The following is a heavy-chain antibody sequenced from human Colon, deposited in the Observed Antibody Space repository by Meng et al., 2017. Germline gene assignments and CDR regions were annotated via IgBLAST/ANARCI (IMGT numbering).Heavy chain of an antibody. J-gene: IGHJ4*02. CDR3: ARGVDWAKSGNF. Sequence: HVQLRQCGAGSLKPSETLSLTCAVYGGSFSDYYLTWIRQPPGKGLEWVGEIHPSGSTYYSPSLQSRVTITLDTSKNQFSLTLSSMTAADTAVYYCARGVDWAKSGNFWGQGTLVTVSS. V-gene: IGHV4-34*01. CDR2: IHPSGST. CDR1: GGSFSDYY. D-gene: IGHD3-9*01.